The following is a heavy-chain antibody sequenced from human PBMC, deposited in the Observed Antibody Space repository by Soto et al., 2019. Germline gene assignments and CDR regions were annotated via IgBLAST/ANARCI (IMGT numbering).Heavy chain of an antibody. V-gene: IGHV4-31*03. Sequence: SETLSLSCTVSGGSISSGGYYWSWLRQHPGKGLEWIGYIYYSGSTYYNPSLKSRVTISVDTSKNQFSLKLSSVTAADTAVYYCARESDYCTNGVCYVDPWGQGTLVTVSS. CDR2: IYYSGST. J-gene: IGHJ5*02. D-gene: IGHD2-8*01. CDR3: ARESDYCTNGVCYVDP. CDR1: GGSISSGGYY.